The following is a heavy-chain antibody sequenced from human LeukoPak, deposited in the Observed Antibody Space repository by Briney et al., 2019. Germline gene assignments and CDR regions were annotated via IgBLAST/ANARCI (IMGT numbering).Heavy chain of an antibody. CDR3: ARDHPQAIQPFIWFDP. CDR1: GFTFSSYS. Sequence: PGGSLRLSCAASGFTFSSYSMNWVRQAPGKGLEWVSSISSSSSYIYYADSVKGRFTISRDNAKNSLYLQMNSLRAEDTAVYYCARDHPQAIQPFIWFDPWGQGTLVTVSS. J-gene: IGHJ5*02. CDR2: ISSSSSYI. V-gene: IGHV3-21*01. D-gene: IGHD3-10*01.